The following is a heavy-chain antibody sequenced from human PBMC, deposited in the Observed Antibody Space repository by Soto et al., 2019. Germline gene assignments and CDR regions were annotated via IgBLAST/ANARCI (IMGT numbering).Heavy chain of an antibody. J-gene: IGHJ6*02. D-gene: IGHD3-10*01. CDR1: GGTFSSYA. CDR2: IIPIFGTA. Sequence: ASVKVSCKASGGTFSSYAISWVRQAPGQGLEWMGGIIPIFGTANYAQKFQGRVTITADESTSTAYMELSSLRSEDTAVYYCARDLGGSGPFYYYYGMDVWGQGTTVTVSS. V-gene: IGHV1-69*13. CDR3: ARDLGGSGPFYYYYGMDV.